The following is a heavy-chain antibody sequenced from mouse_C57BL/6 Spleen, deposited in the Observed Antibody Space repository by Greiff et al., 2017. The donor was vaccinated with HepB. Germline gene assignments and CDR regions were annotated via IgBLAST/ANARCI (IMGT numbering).Heavy chain of an antibody. D-gene: IGHD1-1*01. CDR2: INPNNGGT. J-gene: IGHJ3*01. CDR3: ARTTVVEEGFAY. V-gene: IGHV1-26*01. CDR1: GYTFTDYY. Sequence: VQLQQSGPELVKPGASVKISCKASGYTFTDYYMNWVKQSHGKSLEWIGDINPNNGGTSYNQKFKGKATLTVDKSSSTAYMELRSLTSEDSAVYYCARTTVVEEGFAYWGQGTLVTVSA.